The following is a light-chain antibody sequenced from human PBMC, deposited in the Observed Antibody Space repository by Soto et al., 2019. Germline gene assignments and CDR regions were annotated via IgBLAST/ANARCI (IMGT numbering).Light chain of an antibody. J-gene: IGKJ5*01. CDR1: QSISSY. CDR3: QQYNTWRSIT. Sequence: DIQMTQSPSSLSASVGDRVTITCRASQSISSYLNWYQQKPGKAPKLLIYAASSLQSGVPSRFSGSGSGTDFTLTIITLQSEDFAVYYCQQYNTWRSITFGQGTRLESK. V-gene: IGKV1-39*01. CDR2: AAS.